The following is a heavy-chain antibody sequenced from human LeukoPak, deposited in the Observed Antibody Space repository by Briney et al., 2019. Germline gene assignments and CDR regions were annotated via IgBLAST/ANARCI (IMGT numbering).Heavy chain of an antibody. CDR1: GFTFSSYG. CDR2: ISYDGSNK. CDR3: AKDTSIVGATSNDC. J-gene: IGHJ4*02. D-gene: IGHD1-26*01. Sequence: GGSLRLSCAASGFTFSSYGMHWVRQAPGKGLEWVAVISYDGSNKYYADSVKGRFTISRDNSKNTLYLQMNSLRAEDTAVYYCAKDTSIVGATSNDCWGQGTLVTVSS. V-gene: IGHV3-30*18.